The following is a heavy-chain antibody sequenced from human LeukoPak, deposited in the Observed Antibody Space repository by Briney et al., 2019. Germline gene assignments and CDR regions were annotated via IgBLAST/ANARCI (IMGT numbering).Heavy chain of an antibody. CDR2: TSKDGSDT. CDR3: ARGGYRGSYYRFS. CDR1: GFRFSDYS. Sequence: GGSLRLSCAASGFRFSDYSMHWVRQGPGKGPEWLSRTSKDGSDTFYADAAKGRFTASRDNAKNTVYLQVTNVRPEYTAVYFCARGGYRGSYYRFSWGRGTLVTVAS. J-gene: IGHJ4*02. D-gene: IGHD1-26*01. V-gene: IGHV3-74*01.